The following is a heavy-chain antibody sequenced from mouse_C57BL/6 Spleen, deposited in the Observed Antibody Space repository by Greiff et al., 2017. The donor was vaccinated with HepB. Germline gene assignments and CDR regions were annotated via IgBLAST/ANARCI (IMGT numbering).Heavy chain of an antibody. V-gene: IGHV1-22*01. D-gene: IGHD1-1*01. CDR2: INPNNGGT. Sequence: EVQLQQSGPELVKPGASVKMSCKASGYTFTDYNMHWVKQSHGKSLEWIGYINPNNGGTSYNQKFKGKATLTVNKSSSTANMELRSLTSEDSAVYYCARPYYYGSSGAMDYWGQGTSVTVSS. J-gene: IGHJ4*01. CDR1: GYTFTDYN. CDR3: ARPYYYGSSGAMDY.